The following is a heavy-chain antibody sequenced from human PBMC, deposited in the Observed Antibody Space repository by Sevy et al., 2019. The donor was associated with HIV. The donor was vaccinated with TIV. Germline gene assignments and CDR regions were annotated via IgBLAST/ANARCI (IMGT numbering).Heavy chain of an antibody. CDR2: INPNSGGT. CDR1: GYTFTGYY. J-gene: IGHJ5*02. V-gene: IGHV1-2*04. Sequence: ASVKVSCKASGYTFTGYYMHWVRQAPGQGLEWMGWINPNSGGTNYAQKFQGWVTMTRETSISTAYMELSRLRSDDTAVYYCASDRTSTYSSGWFNNWFDPWGQGTLVTVSS. D-gene: IGHD6-19*01. CDR3: ASDRTSTYSSGWFNNWFDP.